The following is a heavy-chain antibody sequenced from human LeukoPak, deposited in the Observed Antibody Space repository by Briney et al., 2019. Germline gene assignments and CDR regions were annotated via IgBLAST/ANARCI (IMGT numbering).Heavy chain of an antibody. CDR2: ISYNGGST. V-gene: IGHV3-64*01. Sequence: GGSLRLSCAASGFTFNTYAMHWVRQAPGKGLEYVSAISYNGGSTYYANSVKGRFTISRDNSKNTLYLQMGSLRADDTAVYYCARGVPPTVATADHDYWGQGTLVTVSS. CDR3: ARGVPPTVATADHDY. J-gene: IGHJ4*02. D-gene: IGHD4-23*01. CDR1: GFTFNTYA.